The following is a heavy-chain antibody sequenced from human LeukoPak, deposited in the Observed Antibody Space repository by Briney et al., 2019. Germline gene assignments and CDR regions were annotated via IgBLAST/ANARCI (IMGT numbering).Heavy chain of an antibody. D-gene: IGHD6-6*01. CDR1: GFTFSAYA. Sequence: GGSLRLSCAASGFTFSAYAISWVRQAPGKGLEWVSAISGSGGITYYADSVKGRFTISRGNSKNTLYLQMNSLRSEDTAVYYCARDWTGGSSSSCDYWGQGTLVTVSS. J-gene: IGHJ4*02. V-gene: IGHV3-23*01. CDR3: ARDWTGGSSSSCDY. CDR2: ISGSGGIT.